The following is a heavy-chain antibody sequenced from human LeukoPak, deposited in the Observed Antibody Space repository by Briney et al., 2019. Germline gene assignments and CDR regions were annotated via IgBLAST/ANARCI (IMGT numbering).Heavy chain of an antibody. D-gene: IGHD2-2*01. CDR2: ISGSGGST. V-gene: IGHV3-23*01. Sequence: GGTLRLSCAASGFTFSSYAMSWVRQAPGKGLEWVSAISGSGGSTYYADSVKGRFTISRDNSKNTLYLQMNRLRAEDTAVYYCAKGPLRDCSSTSCYYYCYYYMDVWGKGTTVTVSS. CDR3: AKGPLRDCSSTSCYYYCYYYMDV. J-gene: IGHJ6*03. CDR1: GFTFSSYA.